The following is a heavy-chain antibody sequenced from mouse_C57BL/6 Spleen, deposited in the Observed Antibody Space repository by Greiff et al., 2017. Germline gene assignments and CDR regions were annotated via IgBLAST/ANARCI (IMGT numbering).Heavy chain of an antibody. D-gene: IGHD1-1*01. J-gene: IGHJ4*01. V-gene: IGHV1-55*01. CDR3: ARDGSSYGGAMDY. CDR1: GYTFTSYW. CDR2: IYPGSGST. Sequence: QVQLQQPGAELVKPGASVKMSCKASGYTFTSYWITWVKQRPGQGLEWIGDIYPGSGSTNYNEKFKSKATLTVDTSSITAYMQLSSLTSEDSAVYYCARDGSSYGGAMDYWGQGTSVTVSS.